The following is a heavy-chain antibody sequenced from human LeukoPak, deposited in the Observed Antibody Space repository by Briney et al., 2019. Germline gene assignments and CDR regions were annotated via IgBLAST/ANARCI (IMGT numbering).Heavy chain of an antibody. Sequence: GGSLRLSCAASGFTFSRNAMNWVRQAPGKGLVWVSRINSDGSSTSYADSVKGRFTISRDNAKNTLYLQMNSLRAEDTAVYYCAREREWFDPWGQGTLVTVSS. CDR3: AREREWFDP. V-gene: IGHV3-74*01. CDR2: INSDGSST. J-gene: IGHJ5*02. CDR1: GFTFSRNA. D-gene: IGHD1-26*01.